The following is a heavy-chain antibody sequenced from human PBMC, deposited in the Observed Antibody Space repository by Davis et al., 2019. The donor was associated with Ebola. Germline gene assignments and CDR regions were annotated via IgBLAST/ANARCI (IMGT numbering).Heavy chain of an antibody. CDR2: VSHSEREK. CDR3: ARAVFHEVLDS. D-gene: IGHD3-3*01. CDR1: GFTFSNYA. J-gene: IGHJ4*02. Sequence: PGGSLRLSCVASGFTFSNYAMHWVRQAPGKGLEWVAVVSHSEREKFYADSVKGRFTISRDNSENTLYLQMDSLTADDTAVYFCARAVFHEVLDSWGQGTPVTVSS. V-gene: IGHV3-30*04.